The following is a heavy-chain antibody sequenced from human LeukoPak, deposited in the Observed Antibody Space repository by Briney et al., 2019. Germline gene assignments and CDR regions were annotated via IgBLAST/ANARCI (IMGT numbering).Heavy chain of an antibody. CDR1: GGTFSSYA. D-gene: IGHD3-10*01. CDR3: ASASTTLGYYCGSGSLGDAFDI. J-gene: IGHJ3*02. CDR2: IIPNFGTA. V-gene: IGHV1-69*13. Sequence: GASVQVSCKASGGTFSSYAISWGRQAPGQGLEWMGGIIPNFGTANYAQKFQGRVTVTADESTSTAYMELSSLRSEDTAVYYCASASTTLGYYCGSGSLGDAFDIWGQGTMVTVSS.